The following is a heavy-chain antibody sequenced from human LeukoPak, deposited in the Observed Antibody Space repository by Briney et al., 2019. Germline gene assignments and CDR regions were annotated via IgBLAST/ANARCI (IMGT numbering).Heavy chain of an antibody. CDR2: ISSDETNI. D-gene: IGHD2-15*01. V-gene: IGHV3-30*18. Sequence: GGSLTLSCATSGFTSSNYGMHWVRQAPGKGLEWVAVISSDETNIRYGDSVRGRFTVSRDTAKNTVYLQMNSLGADDTAVYYCAKDPYRVVFATGNYLDPWGQGTLVTVSS. CDR3: AKDPYRVVFATGNYLDP. CDR1: GFTSSNYG. J-gene: IGHJ5*02.